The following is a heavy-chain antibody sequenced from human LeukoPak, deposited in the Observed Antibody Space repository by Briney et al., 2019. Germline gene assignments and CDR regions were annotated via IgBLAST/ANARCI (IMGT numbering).Heavy chain of an antibody. Sequence: ASVTVSCKASGYTFTSYDINWVRQATGQGLEWMGWMNPNSGSTGYAQKFQGRVTITRNTSISTAYMELSGLRSEDTAVYYCARGRSTGYPYYFEYWGQGTLVTVSS. D-gene: IGHD5-12*01. CDR2: MNPNSGST. V-gene: IGHV1-8*03. CDR1: GYTFTSYD. CDR3: ARGRSTGYPYYFEY. J-gene: IGHJ4*02.